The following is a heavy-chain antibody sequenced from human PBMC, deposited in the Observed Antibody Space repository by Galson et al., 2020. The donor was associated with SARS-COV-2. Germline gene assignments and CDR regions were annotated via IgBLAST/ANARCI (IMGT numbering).Heavy chain of an antibody. CDR2: IKPDGSEK. CDR1: GFIFSNYW. J-gene: IGHJ4*02. V-gene: IGHV3-7*03. D-gene: IGHD3-10*01. Sequence: GESLKISCAASGFIFSNYWMRWVRQTPGKGLEWVANIKPDGSEKSYVDSVKGRFTISRDNAKNSLDVQMSSLRAEDTAGYYCARGGGRGGVFEYWGQGTLVTVSS. CDR3: ARGGGRGGVFEY.